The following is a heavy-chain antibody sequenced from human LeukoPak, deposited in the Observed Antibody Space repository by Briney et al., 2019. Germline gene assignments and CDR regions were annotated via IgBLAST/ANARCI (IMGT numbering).Heavy chain of an antibody. D-gene: IGHD6-19*01. CDR3: AKDRESSGWYSRDAFDI. J-gene: IGHJ3*02. V-gene: IGHV3-23*01. Sequence: GGSLRLSCAASGFTFSSYAMSWVRQAPGKGLEWVSAISGSGGSTYYADSVKGRFTISRDNSKNTLYLQMNSLRAEDTAVYYCAKDRESSGWYSRDAFDIWGQGTMVTVSS. CDR1: GFTFSSYA. CDR2: ISGSGGST.